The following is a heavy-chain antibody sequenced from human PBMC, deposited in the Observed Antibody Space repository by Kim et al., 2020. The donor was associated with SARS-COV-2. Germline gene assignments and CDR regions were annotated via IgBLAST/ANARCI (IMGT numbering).Heavy chain of an antibody. V-gene: IGHV3-30*18. CDR2: ISFDGRYQ. CDR1: GFTFSRYG. D-gene: IGHD3-3*01. J-gene: IGHJ4*02. CDR3: AKWSAGRRSSFDY. Sequence: GGSLRLSCAASGFTFSRYGMHWVRQAPGKGLEWLAVISFDGRYQYYADSVKGRFTISRDNSKSTLYLQLTSLRAEDTAVYYCAKWSAGRRSSFDYWGQGTLVTVSS.